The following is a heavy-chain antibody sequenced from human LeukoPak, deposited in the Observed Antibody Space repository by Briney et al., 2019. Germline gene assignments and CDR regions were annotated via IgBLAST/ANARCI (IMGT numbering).Heavy chain of an antibody. D-gene: IGHD3/OR15-3a*01. CDR2: MNPNSGNT. CDR3: ARGPSWTGYSQPYYFDY. Sequence: ASVKVSCKASGYTFTSYDINWVRQAAGQGLEWMGWMNPNSGNTGYAQKFQGRVTITRNTSISTAYMELSSLRSEDTAVYSCARGPSWTGYSQPYYFDYWGQGTLVTVS. V-gene: IGHV1-8*03. CDR1: GYTFTSYD. J-gene: IGHJ4*02.